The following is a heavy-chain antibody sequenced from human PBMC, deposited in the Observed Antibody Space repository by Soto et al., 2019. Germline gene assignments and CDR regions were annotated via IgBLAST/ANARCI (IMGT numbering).Heavy chain of an antibody. Sequence: QVQLVESGGGLVQPGRSLRLSCAASGFTLSNYVMHWVRQAPGKGLEWVALISHIESHDKQYVGSVRGRFTISRDNSMNTVSLQLDSLRSEDTAVYYCAREDESSGHAGTFYHWGKGTLVTVST. CDR2: ISHIESHDK. CDR1: GFTLSNYV. J-gene: IGHJ1*01. V-gene: IGHV3-30*03. D-gene: IGHD3-22*01. CDR3: AREDESSGHAGTFYH.